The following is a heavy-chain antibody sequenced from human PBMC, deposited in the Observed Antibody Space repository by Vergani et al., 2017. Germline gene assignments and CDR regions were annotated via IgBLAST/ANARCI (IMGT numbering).Heavy chain of an antibody. V-gene: IGHV4-59*01. CDR2: IYYSGST. Sequence: QVQLQESGPGLVKPSETLSLTCTVSGGSISSYYWSWIRQPPGKGLEWIGYIYYSGSTNSNPSLKSRVTISVDTSKNQFSLKLSSVTAADTAVYYCARISDWYFDLWGRGTLVTVSS. J-gene: IGHJ2*01. CDR1: GGSISSYY. CDR3: ARISDWYFDL.